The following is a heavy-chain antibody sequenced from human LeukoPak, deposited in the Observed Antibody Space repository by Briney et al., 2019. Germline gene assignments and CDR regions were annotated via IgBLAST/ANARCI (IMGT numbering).Heavy chain of an antibody. D-gene: IGHD6-13*01. V-gene: IGHV3-66*01. Sequence: GGSLRLSCAASGFTVSSNYMSWVRQAPGKGLEWVSVIYSGGSTYYADSVKGRFTISRDNSKNTLYLQMNSLRAEDTAVYYCAREGGGSSWYYFDYWGQGTLVTVSS. CDR2: IYSGGST. CDR3: AREGGGSSWYYFDY. CDR1: GFTVSSNY. J-gene: IGHJ4*02.